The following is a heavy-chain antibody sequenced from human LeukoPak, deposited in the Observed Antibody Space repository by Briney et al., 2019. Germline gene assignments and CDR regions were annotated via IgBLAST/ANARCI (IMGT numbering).Heavy chain of an antibody. Sequence: SETLSLTCIVSGGSISSSRYYWGWIRQPPGKGLEWIGSMYQSGSTYYNPSLKSRVTISVDTPKNQFSLKLSSVTAADMALYYCARHAAPGVLYYGMDVWGQGTTVTVSS. V-gene: IGHV4-39*01. CDR2: MYQSGST. CDR3: ARHAAPGVLYYGMDV. D-gene: IGHD2-8*01. CDR1: GGSISSSRYY. J-gene: IGHJ6*02.